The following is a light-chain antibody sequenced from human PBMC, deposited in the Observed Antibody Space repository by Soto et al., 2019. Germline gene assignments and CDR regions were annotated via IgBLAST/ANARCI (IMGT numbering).Light chain of an antibody. V-gene: IGKV1-39*01. CDR3: QKTYSTPYT. J-gene: IGKJ2*01. Sequence: IQMPQSPSSLSAYVGDRVTITCRASPRITTYLNWYQQKPGEAPKLLISTSGTLQRGVPSRFSGSGSGKDFTLTITALRPEDIATYVCQKTYSTPYTFGQQTKLEIK. CDR2: TSG. CDR1: PRITTY.